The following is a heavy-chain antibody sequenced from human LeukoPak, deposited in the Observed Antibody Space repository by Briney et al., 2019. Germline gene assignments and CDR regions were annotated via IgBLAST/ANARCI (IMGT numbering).Heavy chain of an antibody. D-gene: IGHD3-22*01. CDR3: ARDTASGYYVSDY. CDR2: IIPILGIA. V-gene: IGHV1-69*04. Sequence: SVKVSCKASGGTFSSYAISWVRQAPGQGLEWMGRIIPILGIANYAQKFQGRVTITADKSTSTAYMELSSLRSEDTAVYFCARDTASGYYVSDYWGQGTLVTVSS. CDR1: GGTFSSYA. J-gene: IGHJ4*02.